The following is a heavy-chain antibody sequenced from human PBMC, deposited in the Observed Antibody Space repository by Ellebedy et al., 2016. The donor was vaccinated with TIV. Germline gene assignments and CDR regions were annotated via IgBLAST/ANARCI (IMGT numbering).Heavy chain of an antibody. V-gene: IGHV1-69*13. Sequence: SVKVSCKASGGTFSSYAISWVQQAPGQGLEWMGGIIGMFGTTTYAQKFLGRVTITADELTSSAFMELRSLGSEDTAVYYCARHSGYHATSYLASWGPGSLVTVSS. CDR1: GGTFSSYA. CDR2: IIGMFGTT. D-gene: IGHD5-12*01. J-gene: IGHJ4*02. CDR3: ARHSGYHATSYLAS.